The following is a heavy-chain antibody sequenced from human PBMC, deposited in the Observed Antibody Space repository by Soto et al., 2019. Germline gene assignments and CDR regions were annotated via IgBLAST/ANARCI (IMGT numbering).Heavy chain of an antibody. J-gene: IGHJ6*02. CDR2: ISAYNGNT. Sequence: ASVKVSCKASGYTFTSYGISWVRRAPGQGLEWMGWISAYNGNTNYAQKLQGRVTMTTDTSTSTAYMELRSLRSDDTAVYYCARADYNWNYVLPYYYYYGMDVWGQGTTVTVSS. V-gene: IGHV1-18*01. CDR1: GYTFTSYG. D-gene: IGHD1-7*01. CDR3: ARADYNWNYVLPYYYYYGMDV.